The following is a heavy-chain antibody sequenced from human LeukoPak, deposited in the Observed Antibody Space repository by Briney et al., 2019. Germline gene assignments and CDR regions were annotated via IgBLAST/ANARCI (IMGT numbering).Heavy chain of an antibody. J-gene: IGHJ4*02. Sequence: ASVKVSCKASGGTFSSYAISWVRQAPGQGLEWMGGIIPIFGTANYAQKFQGRVTITADESTSTAYMELSSLRSEDTAVYYCATGRVGATRGNFDYWGQGTLVTVSS. CDR3: ATGRVGATRGNFDY. V-gene: IGHV1-69*13. CDR2: IIPIFGTA. D-gene: IGHD1-26*01. CDR1: GGTFSSYA.